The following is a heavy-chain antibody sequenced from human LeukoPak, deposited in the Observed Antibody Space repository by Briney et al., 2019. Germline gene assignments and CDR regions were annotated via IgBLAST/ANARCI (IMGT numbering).Heavy chain of an antibody. CDR3: TGNYYGSGSYADFDY. Sequence: GGSLRLSCAASGFTFSGSALHWVRQASGKGLEWVGRIRSTANGYATAYAASVKGRFTISRDDSKNSAYLQMDSLKTEDTAVYYCTGNYYGSGSYADFDYWGQGTLVTVSS. CDR2: IRSTANGYAT. V-gene: IGHV3-73*01. CDR1: GFTFSGSA. D-gene: IGHD3-10*01. J-gene: IGHJ4*02.